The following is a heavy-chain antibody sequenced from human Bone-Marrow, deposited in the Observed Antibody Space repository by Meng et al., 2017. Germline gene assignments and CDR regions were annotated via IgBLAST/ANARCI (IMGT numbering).Heavy chain of an antibody. Sequence: SVKVSCKASGYTFSSYAISWVRQAPGQGLEWMGGIIPIFGTANYAQKFQGRVTITTDESTSTAYMELSSLRSEDTAVYYCASYYDSSGYRPHDAFDIWGQGTMVTVSS. CDR2: IIPIFGTA. D-gene: IGHD3-22*01. CDR1: GYTFSSYA. V-gene: IGHV1-69*05. J-gene: IGHJ3*02. CDR3: ASYYDSSGYRPHDAFDI.